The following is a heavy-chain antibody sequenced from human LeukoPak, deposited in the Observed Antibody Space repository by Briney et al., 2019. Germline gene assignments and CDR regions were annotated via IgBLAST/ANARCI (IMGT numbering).Heavy chain of an antibody. J-gene: IGHJ4*02. CDR1: GGSISSSSYY. CDR2: IYYSGST. V-gene: IGHV4-39*01. Sequence: SETLSLTCTVSGGSISSSSYYWGWIRQPPGKGLEWIGSIYYSGSTYYNPSLKSRVTISVDTSKNQFSLKLSSVTAADTAVYYCARLSGSGHPFDYWGQGTLVTVSS. CDR3: ARLSGSGHPFDY. D-gene: IGHD2-15*01.